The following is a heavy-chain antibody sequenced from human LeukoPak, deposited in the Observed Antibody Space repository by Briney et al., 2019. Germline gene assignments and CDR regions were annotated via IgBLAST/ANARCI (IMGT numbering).Heavy chain of an antibody. D-gene: IGHD3-3*01. CDR1: EYTLTELS. V-gene: IGHV1-24*01. Sequence: ASVKVSCVVSEYTLTELSMHWVRQAPGKGLEWMGGFEHEDGETFYAQSFKGRVTITKDKSTDTAYLQLSSLRSEDTAVYYCATDAKDIRFLEGAFDIWGQGTMVTVSS. J-gene: IGHJ3*02. CDR3: ATDAKDIRFLEGAFDI. CDR2: FEHEDGET.